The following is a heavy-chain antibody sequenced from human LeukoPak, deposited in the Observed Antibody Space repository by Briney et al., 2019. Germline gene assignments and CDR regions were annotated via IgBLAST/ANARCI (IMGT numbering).Heavy chain of an antibody. CDR2: IKKDGSDK. V-gene: IGHV3-7*01. Sequence: GGSLRLSCAASGFTFGDYWMSWVRQAPGKGLEWVANIKKDGSDKYYVDSVRGRFTVSRDNAKNSLYLQMDSLRAEDTAVYYCLQYDSGNIWGQGTLVAVSS. J-gene: IGHJ4*02. D-gene: IGHD3-10*01. CDR1: GFTFGDYW. CDR3: LQYDSGNI.